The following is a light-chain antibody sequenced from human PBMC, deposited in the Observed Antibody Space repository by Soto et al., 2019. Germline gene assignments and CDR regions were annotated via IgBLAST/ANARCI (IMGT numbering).Light chain of an antibody. Sequence: DIQMTQSPSSLSESAGDRVTITCRASQGISTYLNWYQQKPGKAPKLLIHAASSLQSGVPSRFSGSGSETDFTLTISSLQPEDFATYSCQQSYSTTWTFGQGTKVEIQ. CDR3: QQSYSTTWT. CDR1: QGISTY. J-gene: IGKJ1*01. V-gene: IGKV1-39*01. CDR2: AAS.